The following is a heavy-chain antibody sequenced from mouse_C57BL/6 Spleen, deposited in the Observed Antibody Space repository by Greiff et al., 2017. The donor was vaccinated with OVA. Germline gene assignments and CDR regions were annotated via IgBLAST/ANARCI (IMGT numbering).Heavy chain of an antibody. J-gene: IGHJ3*01. CDR1: GYAFSSYW. Sequence: VQRVESGAELVKPGASVKISCKASGYAFSSYWMNWVKQRPGKGLEWIGQIYPGDGDTNYNGKFKGKATLTADKSSSTAYMQLSSLTSEDSAVYFCAREGFITTGGFAYWGQGTLVTVSA. CDR2: IYPGDGDT. CDR3: AREGFITTGGFAY. D-gene: IGHD1-1*01. V-gene: IGHV1-80*01.